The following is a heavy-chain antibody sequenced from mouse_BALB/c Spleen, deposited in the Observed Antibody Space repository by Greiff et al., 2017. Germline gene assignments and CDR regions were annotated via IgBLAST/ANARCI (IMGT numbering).Heavy chain of an antibody. Sequence: EVKVVESGGGLVQPGGSRKLSCAASGFTFSSFGMHWVRQAPEKGLEWVAYISSGSSTIYYADTVKGRFTISRDNPKNTLFLQMTSLRSEDTAMYYCAREGPYSGDYWGQGTTLTVSS. CDR3: AREGPYSGDY. CDR1: GFTFSSFG. V-gene: IGHV5-17*02. J-gene: IGHJ2*01. D-gene: IGHD3-1*01. CDR2: ISSGSSTI.